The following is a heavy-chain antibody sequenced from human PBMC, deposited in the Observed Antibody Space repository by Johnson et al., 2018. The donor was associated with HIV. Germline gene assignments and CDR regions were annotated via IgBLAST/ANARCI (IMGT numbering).Heavy chain of an antibody. Sequence: VQLVESGGGLVKPGGSLRLSCTASGFTFDDYAMHWVRQAPGKGPEWVSGISWDGGSTYYADSVKGRFTISRDNSKNSLYLQMNSLRAEDTALDYCARVVEIAASATEVGKRSDALDIWGQGTLVTVSS. CDR3: ARVVEIAASATEVGKRSDALDI. V-gene: IGHV3-43D*03. CDR2: ISWDGGST. CDR1: GFTFDDYA. J-gene: IGHJ3*02. D-gene: IGHD6-13*01.